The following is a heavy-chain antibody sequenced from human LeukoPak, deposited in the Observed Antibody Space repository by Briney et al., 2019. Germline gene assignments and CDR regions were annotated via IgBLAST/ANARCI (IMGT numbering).Heavy chain of an antibody. J-gene: IGHJ5*02. D-gene: IGHD4-23*01. CDR1: GGSISSYY. CDR2: IYYSGST. V-gene: IGHV4-59*01. Sequence: KTSETLSLTCTVSGGSISSYYWSWIRQPPGKGLEWIGYIYYSGSTNYNPSLKSRVTISVDTSKNQFSLKLSSVTAADTAVYYCARAVALIAPNWFDPWGQGTLVTVSS. CDR3: ARAVALIAPNWFDP.